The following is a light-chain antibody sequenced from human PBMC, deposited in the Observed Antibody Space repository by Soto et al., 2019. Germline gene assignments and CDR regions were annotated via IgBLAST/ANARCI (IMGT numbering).Light chain of an antibody. Sequence: DIVMTQSPLSLPVTPGEPASISCRSSQSLLHSNGYNYLDWYLQKPGQSPQLLIYLGSNRASGVPDRFSGRGAGTEFTLKISRVEAEDVGVYYCMQALQTLWTFGQGTKVEIK. CDR3: MQALQTLWT. CDR2: LGS. V-gene: IGKV2-28*01. CDR1: QSLLHSNGYNY. J-gene: IGKJ1*01.